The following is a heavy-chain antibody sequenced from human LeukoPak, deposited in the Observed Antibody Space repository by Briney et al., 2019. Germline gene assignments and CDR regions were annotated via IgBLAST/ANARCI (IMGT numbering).Heavy chain of an antibody. CDR2: IIPIFGTA. J-gene: IGHJ4*02. CDR3: ARGPAARPNFDY. V-gene: IGHV1-69*05. D-gene: IGHD6-6*01. Sequence: ASVKVSCKASGGTFSSYAISWVRQAPGQGLEWMGRIIPIFGTANYAQKFQGRVTITTDESTSTAYMELSSLRSEDTAVYYCARGPAARPNFDYWGQGTLVTVSS. CDR1: GGTFSSYA.